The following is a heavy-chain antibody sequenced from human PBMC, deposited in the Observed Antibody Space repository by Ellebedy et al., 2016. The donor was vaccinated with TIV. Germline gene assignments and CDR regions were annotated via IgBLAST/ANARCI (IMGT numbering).Heavy chain of an antibody. CDR1: GYSFTSYW. D-gene: IGHD1-26*01. CDR2: IYAGDSDT. J-gene: IGHJ2*01. CDR3: ARLLKWELRNFDL. Sequence: GESLKISCKGSGYSFTSYWISWVRQMPGKGLEWMGIIYAGDSDTRYSPSFRGQVTISVDKSISTAYLQWSSLKASDTAMYYCARLLKWELRNFDLWGHGTLVTVSS. V-gene: IGHV5-51*01.